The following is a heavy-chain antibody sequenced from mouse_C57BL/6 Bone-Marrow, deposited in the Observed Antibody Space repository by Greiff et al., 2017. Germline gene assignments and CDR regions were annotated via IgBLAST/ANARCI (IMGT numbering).Heavy chain of an antibody. D-gene: IGHD2-4*01. J-gene: IGHJ3*01. CDR1: GIDFSSYW. CDR3: ARRTDYDAGFAY. V-gene: IGHV4-1*01. Sequence: VQLKESGGGLVQPGGSLKFSCAASGIDFSSYWMSWVRRAPGKGLEWIGEINPDSSTINYAPSLQDKFIISRDTANNTLYLQMSNVRSEDTDLYYCARRTDYDAGFAYWGQGTLGSVSA. CDR2: INPDSSTI.